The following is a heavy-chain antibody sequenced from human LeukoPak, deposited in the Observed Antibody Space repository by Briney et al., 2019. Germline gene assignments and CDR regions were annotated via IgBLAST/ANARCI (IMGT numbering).Heavy chain of an antibody. Sequence: GASVKVSCKASGYTFTGYYMHWVRQAPGQGLEWMGWINPNSGGTNYARKFQGRVTMTRDTSISTAYMELSRLRSDDTAVYYCARGYYDSSDYEYFQHWGQGTLVTVSS. CDR1: GYTFTGYY. J-gene: IGHJ1*01. V-gene: IGHV1-2*02. CDR3: ARGYYDSSDYEYFQH. D-gene: IGHD3-22*01. CDR2: INPNSGGT.